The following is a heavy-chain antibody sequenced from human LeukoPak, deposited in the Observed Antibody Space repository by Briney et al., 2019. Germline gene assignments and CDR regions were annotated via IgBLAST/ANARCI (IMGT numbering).Heavy chain of an antibody. V-gene: IGHV3-30*04. J-gene: IGHJ4*02. D-gene: IGHD3-22*01. CDR1: GYTFTSYA. CDR3: ARSPTRVVIKGMMDY. Sequence: SCKASGYTFTSYAMHWVRQAPGKGLEWVAVISYDGSNKYYADSVKGRFTISRDNSKNTLYLQMNSLRAEDTAVYYCARSPTRVVIKGMMDYWGQGTLVTVSS. CDR2: ISYDGSNK.